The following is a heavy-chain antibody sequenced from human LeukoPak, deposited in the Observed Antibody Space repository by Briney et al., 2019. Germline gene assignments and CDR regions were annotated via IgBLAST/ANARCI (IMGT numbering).Heavy chain of an antibody. D-gene: IGHD6-13*01. CDR2: ISWNSGSI. Sequence: RSGGSLRLSCAASGFTFDDYAMHWVRQAPGKGREWVSGISWNSGSIGYADSVKGRFTISRDNAKNSLYLQMNSLRAEDMALYYCAKDRYSSSWYVFDYWGQGTLVTVSS. CDR1: GFTFDDYA. V-gene: IGHV3-9*03. J-gene: IGHJ4*02. CDR3: AKDRYSSSWYVFDY.